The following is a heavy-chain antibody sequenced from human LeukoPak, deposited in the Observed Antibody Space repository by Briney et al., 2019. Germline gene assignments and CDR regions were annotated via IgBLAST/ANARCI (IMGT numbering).Heavy chain of an antibody. CDR3: ARDPGVVAFHYFDY. CDR2: IGGLGGST. CDR1: GFTFSSHA. V-gene: IGHV3-23*01. D-gene: IGHD3-3*01. Sequence: PGGSLTLSCAASGFTFSSHAMCWVRQAPGKGLEWVSGIGGLGGSTYYAGSVKGRFTISRDNSQNTLYLHMNSLRADDTAVYYCARDPGVVAFHYFDYWGQGSLVTVSS. J-gene: IGHJ4*02.